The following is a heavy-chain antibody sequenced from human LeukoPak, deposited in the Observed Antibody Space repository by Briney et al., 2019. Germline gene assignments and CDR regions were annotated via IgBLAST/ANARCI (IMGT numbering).Heavy chain of an antibody. CDR3: ASSAYESSGYGGYYMDV. Sequence: SETLSLTCTVSGGSISNYYWSWIRQPAGKRLEWIGSIYHSGSTYYNPSLKSRVTISVDTSKNQFSLKLSSVTAADTAVYYCASSAYESSGYGGYYMDVWGKGTTVTVSS. J-gene: IGHJ6*03. CDR1: GGSISNYY. D-gene: IGHD3-22*01. CDR2: IYHSGST. V-gene: IGHV4-4*07.